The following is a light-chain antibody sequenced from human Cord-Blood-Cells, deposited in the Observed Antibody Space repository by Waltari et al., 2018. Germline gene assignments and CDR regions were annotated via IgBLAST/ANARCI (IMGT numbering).Light chain of an antibody. J-gene: IGKJ4*01. CDR1: TSISSY. CDR3: QQSYSTLT. V-gene: IGKV1-39*01. Sequence: DIQMTHSPSSLSASVADRVTITCRASTSISSYLNWYQQKPGKAPKLLIYAASSLQSGVPSRFSGSGSGTDFTLTISSLQPEDFATYYCQQSYSTLTFGGGTKVEIK. CDR2: AAS.